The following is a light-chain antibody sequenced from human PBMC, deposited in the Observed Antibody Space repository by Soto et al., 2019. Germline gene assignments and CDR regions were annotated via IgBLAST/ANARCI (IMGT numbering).Light chain of an antibody. Sequence: DIQMTQSPTSLSASVGDRVTITCRASQDIRNFVAWYQQKPGKAPKLLIYAASTLQSGVPSRFSGSGSGTDFTPPINSLQPEDVATYSCQKYRSVPVFGPGTKVEIK. J-gene: IGKJ3*01. CDR3: QKYRSVPV. V-gene: IGKV1-27*01. CDR2: AAS. CDR1: QDIRNF.